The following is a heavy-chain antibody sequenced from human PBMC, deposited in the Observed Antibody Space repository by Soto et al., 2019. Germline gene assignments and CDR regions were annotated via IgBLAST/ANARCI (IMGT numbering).Heavy chain of an antibody. J-gene: IGHJ3*02. D-gene: IGHD3-22*01. CDR1: GFTFSSYS. Sequence: GGSLRLSCAASGFTFSSYSMNWVRQAPGKGLEWVSSISSSSSYIYYADSVKGRFTISRDNAKNSLYLQMNSLRAEDTAVYYCARALVVADAFDIWGQGTMVTVSS. CDR2: ISSSSSYI. V-gene: IGHV3-21*01. CDR3: ARALVVADAFDI.